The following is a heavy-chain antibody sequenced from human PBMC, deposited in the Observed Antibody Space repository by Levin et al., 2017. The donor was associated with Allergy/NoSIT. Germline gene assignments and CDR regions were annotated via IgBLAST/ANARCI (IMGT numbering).Heavy chain of an antibody. CDR2: IKEDGSER. CDR3: GRHGGAVSS. V-gene: IGHV3-7*01. D-gene: IGHD3-16*01. CDR1: GFTFSNYW. Sequence: RAGGSLRLSCVASGFTFSNYWMTWVRQAPGKGLEWVANIKEDGSERHYVDSVKGRFTISRDNAKNSLYLQMDSLRAEDTAVYYCGRHGGAVSSWGQGTLVTVSS. J-gene: IGHJ4*02.